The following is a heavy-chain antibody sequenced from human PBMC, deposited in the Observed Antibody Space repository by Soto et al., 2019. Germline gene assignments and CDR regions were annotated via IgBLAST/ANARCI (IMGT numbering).Heavy chain of an antibody. CDR1: GFPFRNYS. CDR3: ARVGRRSWSPRY. CDR2: ISSSSSTI. D-gene: IGHD6-13*01. J-gene: IGHJ4*02. V-gene: IGHV3-48*01. Sequence: GGSLILSCSSSGFPFRNYSMIWVREAPGKGLEWVSYISSSSSTIYYADSVKGRFTISRDNAKNSLYLQMNSLRAEDTAVYYCARVGRRSWSPRYWGQGTLVTVSS.